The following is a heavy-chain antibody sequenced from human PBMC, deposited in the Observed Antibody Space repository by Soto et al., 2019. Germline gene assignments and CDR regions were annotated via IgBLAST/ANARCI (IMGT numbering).Heavy chain of an antibody. D-gene: IGHD6-19*01. CDR2: ISGSVGST. V-gene: IGHV3-23*01. J-gene: IGHJ4*02. CDR1: GFTFSNYA. Sequence: GGSLRLSCAASGFTFSNYAINWVRQSPGKGLEWVSVISGSVGSTYYADSVKGRFTITRDNSKNTLYLQMDSLRAEDTAVYYCAKAGGAAGTVDYFDYWGQGTLVTVSS. CDR3: AKAGGAAGTVDYFDY.